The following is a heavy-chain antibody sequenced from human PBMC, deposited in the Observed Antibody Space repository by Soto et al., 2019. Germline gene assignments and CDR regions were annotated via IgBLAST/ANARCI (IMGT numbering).Heavy chain of an antibody. J-gene: IGHJ4*02. CDR3: VKGVWLDE. CDR2: ISGSDQST. D-gene: IGHD5-12*01. Sequence: EGQLLESGGGLVQPGGSLRLSCAASGFPFSTYDMSWVRQAPGKGLEWVSVISGSDQSTYYADSLNGRFTISRDNSKNTLYLQMDSLRVEDTAVYHCVKGVWLDEWGQGTLVTVSS. V-gene: IGHV3-23*01. CDR1: GFPFSTYD.